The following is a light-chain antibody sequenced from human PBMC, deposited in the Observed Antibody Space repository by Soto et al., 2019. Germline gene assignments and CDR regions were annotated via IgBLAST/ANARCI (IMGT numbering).Light chain of an antibody. CDR1: NSDVGGYNY. CDR3: SSYAGSYTFV. V-gene: IGLV2-11*01. Sequence: QSALTQPRSVSGSPGKSVTISCTGTNSDVGGYNYVSWYQLHPGKAPKLMMFDVSERPSGVPDRFSASKSGNTASLTISGLQAEDETDYYCSSYAGSYTFVFGTGTKLTVL. CDR2: DVS. J-gene: IGLJ1*01.